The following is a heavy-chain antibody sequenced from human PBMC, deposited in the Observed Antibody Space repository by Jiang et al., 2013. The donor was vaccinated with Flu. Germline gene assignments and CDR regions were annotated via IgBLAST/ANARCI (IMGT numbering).Heavy chain of an antibody. D-gene: IGHD5-24*01. V-gene: IGHV2-70*11. J-gene: IGHJ3*02. CDR1: GFSLSTSGMC. CDR2: IDWDDDK. Sequence: KPTQTLTLTCTFSGFSLSTSGMCVSWIRQPPGKALEWLARIDWDDDKYYSTSLKTRLTISKDTSKNQVVLTMTNMDPVDTATYYCARMLSLRDGYKTDAFDIWGQGTMVTVSS. CDR3: ARMLSLRDGYKTDAFDI.